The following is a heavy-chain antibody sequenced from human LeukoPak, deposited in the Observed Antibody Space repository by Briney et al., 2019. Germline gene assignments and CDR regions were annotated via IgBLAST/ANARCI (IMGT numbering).Heavy chain of an antibody. CDR2: ISGNGGNT. J-gene: IGHJ5*02. Sequence: GGSLRLSCAASGFTFSSYGMSWVRQDPGKGLEWVSAISGNGGNTYYADSVKGRFTISRDTSNNMLFLQMNSLRAGDTAVYYCAKGGSAGGPNWFDPWGQGTLVTVSS. D-gene: IGHD2-15*01. CDR1: GFTFSSYG. V-gene: IGHV3-23*01. CDR3: AKGGSAGGPNWFDP.